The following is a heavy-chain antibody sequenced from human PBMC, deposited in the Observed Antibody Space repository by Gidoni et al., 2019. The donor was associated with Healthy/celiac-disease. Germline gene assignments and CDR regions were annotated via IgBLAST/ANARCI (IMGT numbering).Heavy chain of an antibody. D-gene: IGHD2-8*01. CDR1: GFTFSIYG. J-gene: IGHJ2*01. CDR2: IWYDGSNK. CDR3: ARINDLSYWYFDL. V-gene: IGHV3-33*01. Sequence: QVQLVESGGGVVQPGRSLRLACAASGFTFSIYGMHWVRQAPGKGLEWVAVIWYDGSNKYYADSVKGRFTISRDNSKNTLYLQMNSLRAEDTAVYYCARINDLSYWYFDLWGRGTLVTVSS.